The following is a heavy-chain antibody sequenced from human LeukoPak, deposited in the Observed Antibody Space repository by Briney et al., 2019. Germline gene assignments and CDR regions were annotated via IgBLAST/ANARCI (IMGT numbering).Heavy chain of an antibody. CDR3: VRAHVAAGLALDL. D-gene: IGHD6-25*01. CDR1: GFTFSGYD. J-gene: IGHJ3*01. CDR2: IGIPGDT. Sequence: TGGSLRLSCAASGFTFSGYDMHWVRQATGKGLEWVSGIGIPGDTYYPGSVKGRFTISGENAKNSFYLQMNSLRVEDTAVYYCVRAHVAAGLALDLWGQGTMVTVSS. V-gene: IGHV3-13*01.